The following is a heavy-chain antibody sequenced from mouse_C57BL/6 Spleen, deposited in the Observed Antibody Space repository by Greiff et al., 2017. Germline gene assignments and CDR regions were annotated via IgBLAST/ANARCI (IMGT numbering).Heavy chain of an antibody. Sequence: VMLVESGPGLVAPSQSLSITCTVSGFSLTSYGVSWVRQPPGKGLEWLGVIWGDGSTNYHSALVSRLSISKDNSKSQVFLKLNSLQTDDTATYYCAKRGDGYYHWYFDVWGTGTTVTVSS. D-gene: IGHD2-3*01. CDR2: IWGDGST. V-gene: IGHV2-3*01. CDR3: AKRGDGYYHWYFDV. CDR1: GFSLTSYG. J-gene: IGHJ1*03.